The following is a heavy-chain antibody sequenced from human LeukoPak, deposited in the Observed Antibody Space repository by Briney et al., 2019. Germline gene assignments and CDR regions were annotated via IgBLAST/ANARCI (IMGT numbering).Heavy chain of an antibody. CDR1: GYTFTSYY. CDR2: INPSGGST. CDR3: ARDGGVDYDSSGYYPGNYYYYGMDV. V-gene: IGHV1-46*01. D-gene: IGHD3-22*01. Sequence: GASVKVSCKASGYTFTSYYMHWVRQAPGQGLEWMGIINPSGGSTSYAQKFQGRVTMTRDTSTSTVYMELSSLRSEDTAVYYCARDGGVDYDSSGYYPGNYYYYGMDVWGQGTTVTVSS. J-gene: IGHJ6*02.